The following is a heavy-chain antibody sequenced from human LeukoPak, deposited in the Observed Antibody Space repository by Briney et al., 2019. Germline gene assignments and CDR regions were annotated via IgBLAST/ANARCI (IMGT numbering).Heavy chain of an antibody. Sequence: GGTLRLSCAASGFTFSIYGMSWVRQAPGRGLEWVSAMSGSGGSTYYADSVKGRFTISRDNAKNSLYLQMNGLRAEDTAVYYCARVIVVVPAAIHPGYYYMDVWGKGTTVTVSS. D-gene: IGHD2-2*01. CDR1: GFTFSIYG. CDR2: MSGSGGST. V-gene: IGHV3-23*01. CDR3: ARVIVVVPAAIHPGYYYMDV. J-gene: IGHJ6*03.